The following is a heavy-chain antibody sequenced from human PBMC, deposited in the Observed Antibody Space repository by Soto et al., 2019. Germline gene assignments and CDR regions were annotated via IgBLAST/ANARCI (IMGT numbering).Heavy chain of an antibody. CDR1: GDSISSGSYF. J-gene: IGHJ5*02. CDR2: MSYSGST. D-gene: IGHD3-3*02. Sequence: PSETLSLTCTLSGDSISSGSYFWTWIRQPPGKGLEWIGYMSYSGSTYYNPSLKSRVTISIDSSKNQFSLKLSSVTAADTAVYYCASPKIAFYNWFDPWGQGTLVTVSS. V-gene: IGHV4-30-4*01. CDR3: ASPKIAFYNWFDP.